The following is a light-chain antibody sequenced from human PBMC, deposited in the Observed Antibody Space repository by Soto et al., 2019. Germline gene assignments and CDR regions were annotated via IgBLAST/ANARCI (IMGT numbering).Light chain of an antibody. CDR2: AAS. CDR3: QHLNTYPIT. CDR1: QDISTH. J-gene: IGKJ5*01. V-gene: IGKV1-9*01. Sequence: IQLTQSPSSLSASVGDRVTISCRASQDISTHLAWFAQKPGRAPQLLIYAASTLHSGVPSRFRRSGSGTDFTLTISSLQPEDFATYYCQHLNTYPITFGPGTRLDIK.